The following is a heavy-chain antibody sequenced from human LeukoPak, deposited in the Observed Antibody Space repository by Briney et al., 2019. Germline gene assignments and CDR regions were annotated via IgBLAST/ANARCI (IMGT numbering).Heavy chain of an antibody. CDR2: INHSGST. J-gene: IGHJ2*01. D-gene: IGHD4-23*01. V-gene: IGHV4-34*01. Sequence: PSETLSLTCTVSGGSISSYYWSWIRQPPGKGLEWIGEINHSGSTNYNPSLKSRVTISVDTSKNQFSLKLSSVTAADTAVYYCARQGGGNSLWYFDLWGRGTLVTVSS. CDR1: GGSISSYY. CDR3: ARQGGGNSLWYFDL.